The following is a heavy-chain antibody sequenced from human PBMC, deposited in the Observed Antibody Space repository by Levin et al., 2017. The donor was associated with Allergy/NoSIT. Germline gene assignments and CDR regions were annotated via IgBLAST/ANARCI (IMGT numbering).Heavy chain of an antibody. CDR2: INPSGGST. V-gene: IGHV1-46*01. CDR3: AIPSSGGPPGY. J-gene: IGHJ4*02. CDR1: GYTFTSYY. Sequence: RASVKVSCKASGYTFTSYYMHWVRQAPGQGLEWMGIINPSGGSTSYAQKFQGRVTMTRDTSTSTVYMELSSLRSEDTAVYYCAIPSSGGPPGYWGQGTLVTVSS. D-gene: IGHD2-15*01.